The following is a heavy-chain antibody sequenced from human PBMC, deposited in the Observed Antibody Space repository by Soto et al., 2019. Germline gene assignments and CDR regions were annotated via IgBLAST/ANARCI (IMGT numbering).Heavy chain of an antibody. D-gene: IGHD6-19*01. CDR1: GDTFSSYA. Sequence: SVKVSCKASGDTFSSYAISWVRQAPGKGLEWMGKIIPTFGRTNYAQKFQGRLTISADDSTSTAYMELTSLESDDTAMYYCARTYSSGFYYGMDVWGQGTTVTVSS. CDR2: IIPTFGRT. V-gene: IGHV1-69*13. CDR3: ARTYSSGFYYGMDV. J-gene: IGHJ6*02.